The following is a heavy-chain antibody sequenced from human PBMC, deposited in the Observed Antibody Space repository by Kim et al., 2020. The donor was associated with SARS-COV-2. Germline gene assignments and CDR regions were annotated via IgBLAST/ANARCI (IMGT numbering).Heavy chain of an antibody. D-gene: IGHD2-2*01. J-gene: IGHJ6*03. CDR1: GFTFSNAW. Sequence: GGSLRLSCAASGFTFSNAWMSWVRQAPGKGLEWVGRIKSKTDGGTTDYAAPVKGRFTISRDDSKNTLYLQMNSLKTEDTAVYYCTTDLPTPWDIVVVPAPGYMDVWGKGTTVTVSS. CDR2: IKSKTDGGTT. V-gene: IGHV3-15*01. CDR3: TTDLPTPWDIVVVPAPGYMDV.